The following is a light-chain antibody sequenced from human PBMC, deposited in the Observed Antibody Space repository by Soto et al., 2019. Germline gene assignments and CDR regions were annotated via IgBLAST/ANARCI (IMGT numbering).Light chain of an antibody. CDR2: DAS. CDR3: QQYDNLPLV. V-gene: IGKV1-33*01. CDR1: QDISNY. J-gene: IGKJ4*01. Sequence: DIQMTQSPSSLSASVGDRVTITCQASQDISNYLNWYQQKPGKAPKLLIYDASNLETGVPSRFSGSGSGTDITFTITSLQPEDIATYYCQQYDNLPLVFGGGTKVEIK.